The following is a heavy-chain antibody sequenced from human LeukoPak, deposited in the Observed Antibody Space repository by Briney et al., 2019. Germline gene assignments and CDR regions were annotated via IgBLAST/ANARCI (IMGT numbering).Heavy chain of an antibody. Sequence: GRSLRLSCAASGFTFSSYGMQWVRQAPGMGLEWVAVIWYDGSNKYYADSVKGLFTISRDNAKNYVYLQMNSLRAEDTAVYYCAREAPAGKKPEYFFAYWGQGPLVTVSS. CDR2: IWYDGSNK. CDR1: GFTFSSYG. V-gene: IGHV3-33*01. CDR3: AREAPAGKKPEYFFAY. J-gene: IGHJ4*02.